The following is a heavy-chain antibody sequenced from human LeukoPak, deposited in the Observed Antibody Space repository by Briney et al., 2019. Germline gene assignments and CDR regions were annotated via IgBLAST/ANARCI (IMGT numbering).Heavy chain of an antibody. CDR1: GGSITGYY. D-gene: IGHD5-24*01. CDR2: IYSGGST. Sequence: PSETLSLTCTVSGGSITGYYWTWIRQPAGKGLEWIGRIYSGGSTNYNPPLKIRVTMSVDTSKNQFSLKLSSVTAADTAVYYCATGRDADSARGYYDMDVWGQGTTVTVSS. V-gene: IGHV4-4*07. CDR3: ATGRDADSARGYYDMDV. J-gene: IGHJ6*02.